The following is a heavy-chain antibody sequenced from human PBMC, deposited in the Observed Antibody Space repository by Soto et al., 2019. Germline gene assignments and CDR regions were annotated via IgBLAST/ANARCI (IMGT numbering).Heavy chain of an antibody. CDR3: AKDAPYYYCSGAYAGLAYNTDY. D-gene: IGHD3-10*01. CDR2: ISTSGGST. CDR1: GFTFSSYA. V-gene: IGHV3-23*01. Sequence: GGSLRLSCAASGFTFSSYAMSWVRQAPGKGLEWVSTISTSGGSTYYADSVKGRFTISRDNSKNTLYLQMNSLRGEDTAVYYCAKDAPYYYCSGAYAGLAYNTDYRGQAAPVTLFS. J-gene: IGHJ4*02.